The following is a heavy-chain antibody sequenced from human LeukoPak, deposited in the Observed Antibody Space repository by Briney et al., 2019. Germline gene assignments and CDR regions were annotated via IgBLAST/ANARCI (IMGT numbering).Heavy chain of an antibody. CDR2: IKQDGSEK. CDR1: GFTFSSYW. V-gene: IGHV3-7*01. D-gene: IGHD6-19*01. CDR3: ARLQTVLAVAGNNAFDI. Sequence: PGGSLRLSSAASGFTFSSYWMSWVRQAPGKGLEWVANIKQDGSEKYYVDSVKGRFTISRDNAKNSLYLQMNSLRAEDTAVYCCARLQTVLAVAGNNAFDIWGQGTMVTVSS. J-gene: IGHJ3*02.